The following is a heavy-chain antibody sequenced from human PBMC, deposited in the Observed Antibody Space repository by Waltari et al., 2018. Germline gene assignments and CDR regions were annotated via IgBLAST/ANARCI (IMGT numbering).Heavy chain of an antibody. CDR2: KRGSDDGST. CDR1: GFTFYTFV. D-gene: IGHD6-19*01. J-gene: IGHJ4*02. Sequence: DVQLLESGVCLVQPVGSLRLSCAGSGFTFYTFVLGWVRQAPGKGLECVSTKRGSDDGSTYYAGSVKGRFTISRDNAKNTLYLQMNSLKVEDTAIYYCAIKTYSSGWHYFDYWGQGTLVTVSS. V-gene: IGHV3-23*01. CDR3: AIKTYSSGWHYFDY.